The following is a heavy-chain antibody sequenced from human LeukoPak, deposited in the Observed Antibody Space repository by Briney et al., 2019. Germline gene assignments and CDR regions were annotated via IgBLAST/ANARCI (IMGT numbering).Heavy chain of an antibody. Sequence: SETLSLTCTVSGGSIRSSSYYWGWIRQPPGKGLEWIGSIYYSGSTYYNPSLKSRVTISVDTSKNQFSLKLSSVTAADTAVYYCARPCIAAAGPIDYYGMDVWGQGTTVTVSS. CDR2: IYYSGST. D-gene: IGHD6-13*01. V-gene: IGHV4-39*01. CDR1: GGSIRSSSYY. CDR3: ARPCIAAAGPIDYYGMDV. J-gene: IGHJ6*02.